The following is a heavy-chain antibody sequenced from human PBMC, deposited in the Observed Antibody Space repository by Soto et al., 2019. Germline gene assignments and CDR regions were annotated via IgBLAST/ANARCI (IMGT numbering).Heavy chain of an antibody. CDR3: DRVAISTVYGCMDD. CDR2: IYYSGST. D-gene: IGHD3-10*01. J-gene: IGHJ6*02. Sequence: SETLSLTCTVSGDSIRSGNHYWSWIRHPPGKGLEWIGYIYYSGSTYYSPSLKSRVTISVDTSKNQFSLKLNSVTAADTAVYYCDRVAISTVYGCMDDWGQGTTVTVSS. CDR1: GDSIRSGNHY. V-gene: IGHV4-30-4*01.